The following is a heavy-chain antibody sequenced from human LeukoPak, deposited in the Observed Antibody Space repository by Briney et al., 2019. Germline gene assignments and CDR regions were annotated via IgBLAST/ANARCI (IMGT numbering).Heavy chain of an antibody. CDR1: GFTFSNYA. CDR2: ISDDGSNK. CDR3: AREVSRDGYMGGFDY. Sequence: GGSLRLSCAASGFTFSNYAMHWVRQAPGKGLEWVAAISDDGSNKKYADSVKGRFTISRDNSQNTLYLQMNSLRAEDTAVYYCAREVSRDGYMGGFDYWGQGTLVTVSS. V-gene: IGHV3-30*04. D-gene: IGHD5-24*01. J-gene: IGHJ4*02.